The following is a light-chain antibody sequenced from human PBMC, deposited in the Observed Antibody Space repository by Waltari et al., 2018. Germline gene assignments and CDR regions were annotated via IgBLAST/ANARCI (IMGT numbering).Light chain of an antibody. CDR1: QSVSSNF. Sequence: EIVLTLSPGTLSLSPGDRATLSCRPSQSVSSNFLAWYQQKPGQPPRLLNYGASSRATGMPDKFSGSGSATDFTLTSNRLEPEDFAVYYCQQYDRSPLTFGGGTKVEIK. V-gene: IGKV3-20*01. J-gene: IGKJ4*01. CDR2: GAS. CDR3: QQYDRSPLT.